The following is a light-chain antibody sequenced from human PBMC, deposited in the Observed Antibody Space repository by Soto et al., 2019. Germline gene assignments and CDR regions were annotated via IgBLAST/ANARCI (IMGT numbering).Light chain of an antibody. CDR3: QQYSTYSWT. CDR2: KAS. V-gene: IGKV1-5*03. J-gene: IGKJ1*01. CDR1: QSISSW. Sequence: DIQMTQSPSTLSASVGDRVTITCRASQSISSWLAWYQQKPGKAPKLLIYKASSLKSGVPPRFSGSGSGTEFTLTISSLQPDDFANYYCQQYSTYSWTFGQGTKVEIK.